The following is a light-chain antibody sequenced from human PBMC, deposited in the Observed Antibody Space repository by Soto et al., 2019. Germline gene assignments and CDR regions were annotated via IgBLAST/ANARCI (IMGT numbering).Light chain of an antibody. J-gene: IGLJ2*01. V-gene: IGLV1-51*01. CDR1: SSNIGNNY. Sequence: QSVLTQPPSVSAAPGQKVTISCSGSSSNIGNNYVSWYQQLPGTAPKLLIYDNNKRPSGIPDRFSGSKSGTSATLGITGLQTGDEADYYCGTWHSSLSAVFGGGTKVTVL. CDR2: DNN. CDR3: GTWHSSLSAV.